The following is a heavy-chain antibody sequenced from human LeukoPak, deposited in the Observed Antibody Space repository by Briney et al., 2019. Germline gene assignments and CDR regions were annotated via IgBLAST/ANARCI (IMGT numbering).Heavy chain of an antibody. Sequence: ASLKVSCKASGYTLTNYDINWVRQAPGQGLEWMGWANPMSGKTAYALKFQGRVTMTRNTSINTAYMELSSLRSEDTAVYYCARGASDFWSGYWFDLWGQGTLVTVSS. J-gene: IGHJ5*02. V-gene: IGHV1-8*01. CDR1: GYTLTNYD. D-gene: IGHD3-3*01. CDR3: ARGASDFWSGYWFDL. CDR2: ANPMSGKT.